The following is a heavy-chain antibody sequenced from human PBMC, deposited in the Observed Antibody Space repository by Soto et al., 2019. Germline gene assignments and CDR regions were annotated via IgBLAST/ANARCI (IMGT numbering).Heavy chain of an antibody. CDR2: INHSGST. Sequence: QVQLQQWGAGLLKPSETLSLTCAVYGGSFSGYYWSWIRQPPGKGLEWIGEINHSGSTNYNPSLKSGVTISVDTYKNKFSLKLSSVTGAETAVYYCARGRVGAPFDIWGQGTMVTVSS. J-gene: IGHJ3*02. D-gene: IGHD3-16*01. V-gene: IGHV4-34*01. CDR1: GGSFSGYY. CDR3: ARGRVGAPFDI.